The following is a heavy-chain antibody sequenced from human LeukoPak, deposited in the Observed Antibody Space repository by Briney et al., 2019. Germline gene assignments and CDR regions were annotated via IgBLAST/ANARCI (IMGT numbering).Heavy chain of an antibody. Sequence: GGSLRLSCAASGFTFSSYEMNWVRQAPGKGLEWVSYISSSGSTIYYADSVKGRFTISRDNAKNSLYLQMNSLRAEDTAVYYCARTYGSYQTIHYYYYMDVWGKGTTVTVSS. CDR2: ISSSGSTI. J-gene: IGHJ6*03. D-gene: IGHD1-26*01. CDR3: ARTYGSYQTIHYYYYMDV. CDR1: GFTFSSYE. V-gene: IGHV3-48*03.